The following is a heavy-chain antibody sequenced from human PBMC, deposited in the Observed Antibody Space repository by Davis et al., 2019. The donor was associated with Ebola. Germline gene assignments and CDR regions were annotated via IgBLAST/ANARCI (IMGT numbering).Heavy chain of an antibody. J-gene: IGHJ4*02. V-gene: IGHV1-2*02. CDR3: AREGSLEVLD. CDR1: GYTFTGYY. CDR2: INPNGGGT. D-gene: IGHD3-10*01. Sequence: ASVKVSCKASGYTFTGYYIHWVRQAPGQVLEWMGWINPNGGGTNYPQKFQDRVTMTRDTSVSIAYLELRSLRSDDTAVYYCAREGSLEVLDWGQGTLVTVSS.